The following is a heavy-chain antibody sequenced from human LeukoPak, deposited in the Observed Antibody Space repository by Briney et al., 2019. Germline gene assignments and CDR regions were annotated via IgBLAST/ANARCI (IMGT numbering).Heavy chain of an antibody. V-gene: IGHV4-34*01. CDR1: GGPFSGYF. CDR3: ARRYYYNLGSFPFDF. CDR2: IHNSGTT. J-gene: IGHJ4*02. D-gene: IGHD3-10*01. Sequence: SETLSLTCAVSGGPFSGYFWSWIRQSSGKGLEWIWEIHNSGTTNYNPSLNSRVTISEDTSKNQFYLNLSSVTAADTAVYYCARRYYYNLGSFPFDFWGQGTLVTVSS.